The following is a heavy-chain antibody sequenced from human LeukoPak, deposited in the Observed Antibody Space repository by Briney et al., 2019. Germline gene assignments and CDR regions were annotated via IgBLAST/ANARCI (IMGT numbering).Heavy chain of an antibody. CDR2: ISSTSSSI. Sequence: GGSLRLSCAASGFAFSGYGMNWVRQAPGKGLEWVSSISSTSSSIYYADSVKGRFTISRDNARNSLYLQMNSLRAEDTAVHYCARERGYSYGYSDYWGQGTLVTVSS. D-gene: IGHD5-18*01. V-gene: IGHV3-21*01. CDR3: ARERGYSYGYSDY. J-gene: IGHJ4*02. CDR1: GFAFSGYG.